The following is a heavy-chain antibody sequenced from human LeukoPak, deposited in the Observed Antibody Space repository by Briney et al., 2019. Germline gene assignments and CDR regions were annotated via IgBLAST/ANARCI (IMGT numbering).Heavy chain of an antibody. Sequence: PGGSLRLSCAASGFTFSSYSMNWVRQAPGKGLEWVASISSSSSYIYYADSVKGRFTISRDNAKNSLYLQMNSLRAEDTAVYYCARVPLDNSGYYFDYWGQGTPVTVSS. J-gene: IGHJ4*02. CDR3: ARVPLDNSGYYFDY. CDR2: ISSSSSYI. D-gene: IGHD1-1*01. CDR1: GFTFSSYS. V-gene: IGHV3-21*01.